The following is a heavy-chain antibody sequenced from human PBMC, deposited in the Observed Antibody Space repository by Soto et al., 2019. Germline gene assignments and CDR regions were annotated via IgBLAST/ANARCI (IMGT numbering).Heavy chain of an antibody. Sequence: SETLSLTCTVTGGSISSYYWSWIRQPPGKGLEWIGYIYYSGSTNYNPSLKSRVTISVDTSKNQFSLKLSSVTAADTAVYYCARMESSGTRAFDIWGQGTMVTVSS. CDR1: GGSISSYY. D-gene: IGHD3-3*01. CDR3: ARMESSGTRAFDI. CDR2: IYYSGST. J-gene: IGHJ3*02. V-gene: IGHV4-59*01.